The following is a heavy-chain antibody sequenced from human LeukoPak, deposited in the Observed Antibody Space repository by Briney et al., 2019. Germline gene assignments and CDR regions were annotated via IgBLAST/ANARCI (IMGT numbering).Heavy chain of an antibody. J-gene: IGHJ5*02. CDR3: ARGVGGYDPWFDP. D-gene: IGHD5-12*01. Sequence: MTSETLSLTCIVSGGSISSYYWSWIRQPPGKGLEWLGYIYYSVSTNYNPSLKSRVTISVDTSKNHFSLKLSSVTAADTAAYYCARGVGGYDPWFDPWGQGTLVTVSS. V-gene: IGHV4-59*01. CDR2: IYYSVST. CDR1: GGSISSYY.